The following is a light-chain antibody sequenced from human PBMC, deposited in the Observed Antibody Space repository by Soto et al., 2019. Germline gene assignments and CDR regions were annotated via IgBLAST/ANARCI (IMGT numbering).Light chain of an antibody. CDR2: EVN. CDR3: CSYAGSSALYV. CDR1: SSDIGSYNF. V-gene: IGLV2-23*02. Sequence: QSALTQPASVSGSPGQSIAISCSGASSDIGSYNFVSWYQQHPGKAPKLMISEVNKRPSGISNRFSGSKSGNTASLTVSGLQAEDEADYYCCSYAGSSALYVFETGTKVTVL. J-gene: IGLJ1*01.